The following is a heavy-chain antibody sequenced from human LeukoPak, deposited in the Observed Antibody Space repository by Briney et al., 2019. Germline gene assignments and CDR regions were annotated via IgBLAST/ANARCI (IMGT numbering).Heavy chain of an antibody. J-gene: IGHJ4*02. CDR2: IYHSGST. CDR1: GYSISSGYY. D-gene: IGHD1-1*01. CDR3: TGVNNWTEEPDSGFDY. V-gene: IGHV4-38-2*02. Sequence: SETLSLTCTVSGYSISSGYYWGWIRQPPGKGLEWIGSIYHSGSTYYNPSLKSRVTISVDTSKNQFSLKLSSVTAADTAVYYCTGVNNWTEEPDSGFDYWGQGTLVTVSS.